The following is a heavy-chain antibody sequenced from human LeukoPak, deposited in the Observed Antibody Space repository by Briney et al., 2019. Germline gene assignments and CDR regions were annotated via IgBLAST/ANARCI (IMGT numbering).Heavy chain of an antibody. J-gene: IGHJ4*02. CDR1: GFTVSSNY. V-gene: IGHV3-74*01. CDR3: ASRACSSTSCYYY. Sequence: GGSLRLSCAASGFTVSSNYMSWVRQAPGKGLVWVSRINTDGSSTDYADSVKGRFTISRGNAKNTLYLQMNSLRAEDTAVYYCASRACSSTSCYYYWGQGTLVTVSS. D-gene: IGHD2-2*01. CDR2: INTDGSST.